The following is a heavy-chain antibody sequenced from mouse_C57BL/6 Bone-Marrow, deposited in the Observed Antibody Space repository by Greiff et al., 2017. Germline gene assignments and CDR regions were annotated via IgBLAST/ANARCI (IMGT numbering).Heavy chain of an antibody. J-gene: IGHJ2*01. Sequence: DVKLVESGGDLVKPGGSLKLSCAASGFTFSSYGMSWVRQTPDKRLEWVATISSGGSYTYYPDSVKGRFTISRDNAKNTLYLQMSSLKSEDTAMYYCARLGIITTVVADYWGQGTTLTVSS. D-gene: IGHD1-1*01. V-gene: IGHV5-6*02. CDR2: ISSGGSYT. CDR1: GFTFSSYG. CDR3: ARLGIITTVVADY.